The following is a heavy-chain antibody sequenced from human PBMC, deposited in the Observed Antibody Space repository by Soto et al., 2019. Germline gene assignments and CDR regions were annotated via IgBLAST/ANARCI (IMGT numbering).Heavy chain of an antibody. J-gene: IGHJ6*02. CDR1: GYSFTAYG. CDR3: ATDAPPPELRFLGGNNYDYNGMDV. Sequence: QVQVVQSGDEVKEPGASVRVSCKTSGYSFTAYGISWVRQAPGQGLEWMGWISFYNGKTKYAQKVQGRVTMTTDTATSTAYMEVRSLRSASTAIYYGATDAPPPELRFLGGNNYDYNGMDVWDQGTTVTV. V-gene: IGHV1-18*01. D-gene: IGHD3-3*01. CDR2: ISFYNGKT.